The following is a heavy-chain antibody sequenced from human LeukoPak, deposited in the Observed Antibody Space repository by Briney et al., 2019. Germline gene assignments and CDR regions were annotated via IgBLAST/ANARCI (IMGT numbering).Heavy chain of an antibody. D-gene: IGHD3-22*01. J-gene: IGHJ4*02. V-gene: IGHV3-11*01. CDR2: ISSSGSTI. CDR3: ARETYFYDTDYYYVKYFDS. CDR1: GFTFSDSY. Sequence: GGSLRLSCAASGFTFSDSYMSWVRQAPGKGLEWVSYISSSGSTIYYADSVKGRFTISRDNAKNSLYLQMNSLSAEDTAVYFCARETYFYDTDYYYVKYFDSWGQGTLVTVSS.